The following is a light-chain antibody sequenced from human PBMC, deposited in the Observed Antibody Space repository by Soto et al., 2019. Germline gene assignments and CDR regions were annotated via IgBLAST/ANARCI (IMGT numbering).Light chain of an antibody. CDR2: KAS. J-gene: IGKJ2*01. CDR3: QQYNRYPYT. CDR1: QSISSW. Sequence: DIQMTQSPSSLSVSVGDRVTITCRASQSISSWLAWYQQKPGKAPKLLIYKASSLESGVPSRFSGSGSGTEFTLTISSLQPDDFATYYCQQYNRYPYTFGQGTKLEIK. V-gene: IGKV1-5*03.